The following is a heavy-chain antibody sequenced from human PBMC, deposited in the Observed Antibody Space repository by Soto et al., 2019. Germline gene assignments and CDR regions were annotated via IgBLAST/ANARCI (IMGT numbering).Heavy chain of an antibody. V-gene: IGHV3-21*01. J-gene: IGHJ4*02. CDR1: GLTFSSYS. D-gene: IGHD3-22*01. CDR2: ISSSSSYI. CDR3: AREDYYDSSGYFDC. Sequence: GGSLRLSCAASGLTFSSYSMNWVRQAPGKGLEWVSSISSSSSYIYYADSVKGRFTVSRDNAKNSLYLQMNSLRAEDTAVYYCAREDYYDSSGYFDCWGQGTLVTVSS.